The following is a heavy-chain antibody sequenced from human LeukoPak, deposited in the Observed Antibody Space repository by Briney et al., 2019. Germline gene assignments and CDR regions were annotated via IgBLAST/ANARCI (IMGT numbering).Heavy chain of an antibody. CDR3: ARGVRYYYDSSGYSYYFDY. D-gene: IGHD3-22*01. Sequence: SETLSLTCAVSGGSISSGGYSWSWIRQPPGKGLEWIGYIYHSGSTYYNPSLKSRVTISVDRSKNQFSLKLSSVTAADTAVYYCARGVRYYYDSSGYSYYFDYWGQGTLVTVPS. CDR2: IYHSGST. J-gene: IGHJ4*02. CDR1: GGSISSGGYS. V-gene: IGHV4-30-2*01.